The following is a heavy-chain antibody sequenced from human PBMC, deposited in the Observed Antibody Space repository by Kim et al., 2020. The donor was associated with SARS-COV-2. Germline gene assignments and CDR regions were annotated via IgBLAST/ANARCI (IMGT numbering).Heavy chain of an antibody. J-gene: IGHJ4*02. CDR2: IRSKAYGGTT. V-gene: IGHV3-49*04. D-gene: IGHD1-20*01. CDR3: TRDTHNWNDARIV. Sequence: GGSLRLSCTASGFTFGDYAMSWVRQAPGKGLEWVGFIRSKAYGGTTEYAASVKGRFTISRDDSKSIAYLQMNSLKTEDTAVYYCTRDTHNWNDARIVWGQGTLVTVSS. CDR1: GFTFGDYA.